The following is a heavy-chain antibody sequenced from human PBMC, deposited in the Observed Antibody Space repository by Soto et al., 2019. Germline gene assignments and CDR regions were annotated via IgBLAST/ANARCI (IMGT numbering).Heavy chain of an antibody. D-gene: IGHD3-3*01. V-gene: IGHV1-18*01. Sequence: ASVKVSCKASGYTFTSYGISWVRQAPGQGLEWMGWISAYNGNTNYAQKLQGRVTMTTDTSTSTAYMELRSLRSDDTAVYYFAGATHYDFWSGYPLWYYDILTGQGYYFDYWGQGTLVTVSS. J-gene: IGHJ4*02. CDR3: AGATHYDFWSGYPLWYYDILTGQGYYFDY. CDR2: ISAYNGNT. CDR1: GYTFTSYG.